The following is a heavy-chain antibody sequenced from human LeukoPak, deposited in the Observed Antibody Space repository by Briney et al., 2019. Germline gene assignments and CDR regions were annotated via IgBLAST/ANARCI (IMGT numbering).Heavy chain of an antibody. CDR2: ISYSGST. CDR1: GGSISSSSYY. D-gene: IGHD3-10*01. V-gene: IGHV4-61*01. CDR3: ASGGYYGSGAFHI. J-gene: IGHJ3*02. Sequence: PSETLSLTCTVSGGSISSSSYYWSWIRQPPGKGLEWIGYISYSGSTNYSPSLKSRVTISEDTSKNQFYLKLSSVTAADTAVYYCASGGYYGSGAFHIWGQGTMVTVSS.